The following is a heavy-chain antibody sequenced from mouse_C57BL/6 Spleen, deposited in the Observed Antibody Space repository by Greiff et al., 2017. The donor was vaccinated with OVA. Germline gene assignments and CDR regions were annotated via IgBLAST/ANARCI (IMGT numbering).Heavy chain of an antibody. CDR2: IDPEDGET. Sequence: EVKVVESGAELVKPGASVKLSCTASGFNIRDYYMHWVKQRTEQGLEWIGRIDPEDGETKYAPKFQGKVTIIADTSSNTAYLQLSSLTSEDTAVYYCARAYYGSSVFDYWGQGTTLTVSS. CDR1: GFNIRDYY. D-gene: IGHD1-1*01. CDR3: ARAYYGSSVFDY. V-gene: IGHV14-2*01. J-gene: IGHJ2*01.